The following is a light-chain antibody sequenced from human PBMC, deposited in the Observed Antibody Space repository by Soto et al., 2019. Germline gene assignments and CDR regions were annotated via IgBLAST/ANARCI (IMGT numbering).Light chain of an antibody. CDR3: MQDLQHPLS. V-gene: IGKV2-28*01. Sequence: DIVMTQSPLSLTVTPGEQASISCRSSKSLLHSNGYNYLDWYLQKTGQSPQLLIYLGSNRASGVPDRFSGSGSGTTFTLKIIRVEAEDVGGYYGMQDLQHPLSSGQGTKLEIK. J-gene: IGKJ2*01. CDR2: LGS. CDR1: KSLLHSNGYNY.